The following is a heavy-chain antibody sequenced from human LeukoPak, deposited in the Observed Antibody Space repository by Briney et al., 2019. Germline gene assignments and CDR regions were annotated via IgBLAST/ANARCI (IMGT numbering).Heavy chain of an antibody. CDR3: AREWDSGSYYLGYFDY. D-gene: IGHD1-26*01. CDR2: INPNSGGT. CDR1: GFTFTGYY. V-gene: IGHV1-2*02. J-gene: IGHJ4*02. Sequence: ASVKVSCTASGFTFTGYYMHWVRQAPGQGLEWMGWINPNSGGTNYAQKFQGRVTMTRDTSVSTAYMELRRLRSDDTAVYYCAREWDSGSYYLGYFDYWGQGTLVTVSS.